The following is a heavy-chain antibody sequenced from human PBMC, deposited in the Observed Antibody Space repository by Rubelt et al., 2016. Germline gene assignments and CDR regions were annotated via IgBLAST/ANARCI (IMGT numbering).Heavy chain of an antibody. CDR1: A. Sequence: AMHWVRQAPGKGLEWVAVISYDGSNKYYADSVKGRFTISRDNSKNTLYLQMNSLRAEDTAVYYCARDLCSSTSCYSDYWGQGTLVTVSS. J-gene: IGHJ4*02. CDR3: ARDLCSSTSCYSDY. V-gene: IGHV3-30*04. D-gene: IGHD2-2*01. CDR2: ISYDGSNK.